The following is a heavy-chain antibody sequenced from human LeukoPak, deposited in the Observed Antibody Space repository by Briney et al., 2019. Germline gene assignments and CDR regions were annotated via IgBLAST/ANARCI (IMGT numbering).Heavy chain of an antibody. CDR3: ASRGSGSYILSFDY. D-gene: IGHD3-10*01. CDR1: GYTLTELS. V-gene: IGHV1-24*01. Sequence: ASVKVSCKVSGYTLTELSMHWVRQAPGKGLEWMGGFDPEDGETIYAQKFQGRVTMTEDTSTDTAYMELSSLRFEDTAVYYCASRGSGSYILSFDYWGQGTLVTVSS. CDR2: FDPEDGET. J-gene: IGHJ4*02.